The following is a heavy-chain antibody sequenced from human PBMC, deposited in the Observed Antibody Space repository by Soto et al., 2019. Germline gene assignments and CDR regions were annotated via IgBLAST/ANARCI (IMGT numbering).Heavy chain of an antibody. CDR1: GFIFDSYA. V-gene: IGHV3-23*01. CDR2: TSGSGNDK. Sequence: EVQLLESGGGLVQPGGSLRLSCAASGFIFDSYAMNWVRQAPGKGLEWVSDTSGSGNDKYYADSVEGRLTISRDKSKNTLYLQMNSLRAEDTAVYYCAKDGGEQRHNWFDSWGQGILVTVSS. CDR3: AKDGGEQRHNWFDS. D-gene: IGHD2-21*01. J-gene: IGHJ5*01.